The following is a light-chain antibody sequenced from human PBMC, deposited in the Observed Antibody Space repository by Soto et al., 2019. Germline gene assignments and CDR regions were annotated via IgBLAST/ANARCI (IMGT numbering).Light chain of an antibody. CDR1: QDISNY. J-gene: IGKJ5*01. V-gene: IGKV1-33*01. CDR2: DAS. CDR3: QQYDNLLT. Sequence: EIQLTQSASSLSASLVDRVTITCHASQDISNYLNWYQQKPGKAPKLLIYDASNLETGVPSRFSGSGSGTDFTFTISSLQPEDIATYYCQQYDNLLTFGQGTRLEI.